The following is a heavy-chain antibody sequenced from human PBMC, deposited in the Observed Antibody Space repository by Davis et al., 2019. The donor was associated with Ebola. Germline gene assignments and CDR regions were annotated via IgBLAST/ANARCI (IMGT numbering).Heavy chain of an antibody. V-gene: IGHV4-61*08. CDR3: ARGSAAGVYFDY. CDR1: GGSISSGDYY. D-gene: IGHD6-13*01. CDR2: IYYSGST. J-gene: IGHJ4*02. Sequence: GSLRLSCTVSGGSISSGDYYWSWIRQPPGKGLEWIGYIYYSGSTNYNPSLKSRVTISVDTSKNQFSLKLSSVTAADTAVYYCARGSAAGVYFDYWGQGTLVTVSS.